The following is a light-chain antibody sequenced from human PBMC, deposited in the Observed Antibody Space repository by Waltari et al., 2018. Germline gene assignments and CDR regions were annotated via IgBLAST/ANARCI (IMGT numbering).Light chain of an antibody. CDR1: SSDVGRYDY. Sequence: ASVSGSSGQSITISCTGSSSDVGRYDYVSWYQQLPGKAPKLIIFDVRVRPSGVSNRFSGSKSGNTASLTISGLQAEDEADYYCASYTYSSNVVFGGGTKVTV. CDR2: DVR. V-gene: IGLV2-14*03. J-gene: IGLJ2*01. CDR3: ASYTYSSNVV.